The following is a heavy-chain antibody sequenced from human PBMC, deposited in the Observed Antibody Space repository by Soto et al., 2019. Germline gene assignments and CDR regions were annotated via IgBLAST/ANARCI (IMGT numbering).Heavy chain of an antibody. CDR2: IDIFSATI. CDR1: GFTFSDYN. Sequence: EVQLVESGGGLVQPGGSLRLSCAASGFTFSDYNMIWVRQAPGKGLQWVSYIDIFSATIYYADSVRGRFTISRDNAKNSLYLQMNSLRDEDTAVYYCARDGVAEIDYWGQVTLVTVSS. J-gene: IGHJ4*02. V-gene: IGHV3-48*02. D-gene: IGHD2-15*01. CDR3: ARDGVAEIDY.